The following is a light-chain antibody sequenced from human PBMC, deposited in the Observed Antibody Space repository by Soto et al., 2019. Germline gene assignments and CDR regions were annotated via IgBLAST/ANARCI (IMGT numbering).Light chain of an antibody. CDR3: ATWDDRRTGPV. CDR2: TNN. V-gene: IGLV1-44*01. CDR1: NSNIGTNT. Sequence: QSVVTQPPSASGTPGQRGTLSFSGSNSNIGTNTVNWYQHLPGTAPQLLIYTNNQRPSGVPDLFSGSKSGTSASLAISGLKFQDEADYYCATWDDRRTGPVFGSGSKVTVL. J-gene: IGLJ3*02.